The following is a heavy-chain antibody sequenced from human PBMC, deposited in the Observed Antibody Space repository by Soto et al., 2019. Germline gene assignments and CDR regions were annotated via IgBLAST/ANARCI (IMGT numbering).Heavy chain of an antibody. D-gene: IGHD3-22*01. CDR2: INPNSGVT. V-gene: IGHV1-2*02. J-gene: IGHJ4*02. CDR1: GYTVTGYY. CDR3: ARGPFYENSHFDF. Sequence: VASVKVSCKGSGYTVTGYYMHWVRQAPGQGLEWMGWINPNSGVTHFAQKFQGRVTLTRDTSISTTYMELSSLRSDDTAVYCCARGPFYENSHFDFWGQGTLVTVSS.